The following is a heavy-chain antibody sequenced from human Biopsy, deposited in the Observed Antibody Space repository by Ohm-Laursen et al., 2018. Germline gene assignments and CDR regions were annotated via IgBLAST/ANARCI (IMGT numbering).Heavy chain of an antibody. V-gene: IGHV4-31*01. Sequence: TLSLTCTVSGGSITSDKYYWSWIRQHPGKGLEWIGYIYHSGSTYYNPSLNDLATISIDTSKKKFSLKLRSVTAADTAIYYCARVSSSDWFLSGGCFDAWGQGTLVTVSP. D-gene: IGHD6-19*01. CDR3: ARVSSSDWFLSGGCFDA. CDR2: IYHSGST. J-gene: IGHJ5*02. CDR1: GGSITSDKYY.